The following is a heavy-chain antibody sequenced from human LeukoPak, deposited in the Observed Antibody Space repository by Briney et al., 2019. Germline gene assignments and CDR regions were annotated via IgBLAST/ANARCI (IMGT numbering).Heavy chain of an antibody. V-gene: IGHV4-31*03. CDR3: ARRITMVRGVLYYYGMDV. J-gene: IGHJ6*02. D-gene: IGHD3-10*01. CDR2: IYYSGST. Sequence: SETLSLTCSVSGGSISSGGYYWSWIRQHPGKGLEWIGYIYYSGSTYYNPSLKSRVTISVDTSKNQFSLKLSSVTAADTAVYYCARRITMVRGVLYYYGMDVWGQGTTVTVSS. CDR1: GGSISSGGYY.